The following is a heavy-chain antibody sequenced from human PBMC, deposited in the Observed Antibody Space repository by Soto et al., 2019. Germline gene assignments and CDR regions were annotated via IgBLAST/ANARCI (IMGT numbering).Heavy chain of an antibody. V-gene: IGHV1-18*01. CDR2: ISGYNGDT. CDR1: GYTFTRYG. D-gene: IGHD2-8*01. CDR3: AKNGQPPYYYYGMDV. Sequence: ASVKVSCKASGYTFTRYGISWVRQAPGQGLEWMGWISGYNGDTNYAQKFQGRVSMTIDTSTTTAYMELRSLTSDDTAIYYCAKNGQPPYYYYGMDVWGQGTTVTVSS. J-gene: IGHJ6*02.